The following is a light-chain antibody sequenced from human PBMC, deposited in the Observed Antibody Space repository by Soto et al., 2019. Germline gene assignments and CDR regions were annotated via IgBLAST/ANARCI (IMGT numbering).Light chain of an antibody. CDR3: SAYTTSHTVV. J-gene: IGLJ2*01. Sequence: QSALTQPASVSGSPGQSITISCTGTSSDVGNYNYVSWYQQHPGKAPKLMIYQVSNRPSGVSNRFSGSKSGNTASLTISWLPAEDEADYYCSAYTTSHTVVFGGGTKRTVL. CDR2: QVS. V-gene: IGLV2-14*01. CDR1: SSDVGNYNY.